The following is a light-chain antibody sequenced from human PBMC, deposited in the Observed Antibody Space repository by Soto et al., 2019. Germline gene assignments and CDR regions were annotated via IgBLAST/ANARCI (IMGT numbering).Light chain of an antibody. CDR1: QGINDN. V-gene: IGKV1-17*03. J-gene: IGKJ1*01. CDR3: LQHNTFPWT. CDR2: GAF. Sequence: DIQMTQSPSAMSASVGDRVTITCRASQGINDNLAWFQQKPGQVPKRLIYGAFSLQRGVPSRFSGSGSGTEFTLTISSLQPEDFATYYCLQHNTFPWTFGPGTKVEIQ.